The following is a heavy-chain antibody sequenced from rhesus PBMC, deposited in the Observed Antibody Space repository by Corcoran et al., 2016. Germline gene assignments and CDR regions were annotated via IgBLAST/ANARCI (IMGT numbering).Heavy chain of an antibody. J-gene: IGHJ4*01. CDR1: GFTFSSYG. CDR2: VSYDGSKK. V-gene: IGHV3-54*02. Sequence: EVQLVESGGGLVQPGGHVRLSCAESGFTFSSYGMPWGRRAAGTGGGRVAVVSYDGSKKFYADSVKDRLTISRDNSKNMLYLQMNNLKLEDTALYYFARDPMDIVLVLLAARPTPVFDYWGQGVLVTVSS. D-gene: IGHD2-2*01. CDR3: ARDPMDIVLVLLAARPTPVFDY.